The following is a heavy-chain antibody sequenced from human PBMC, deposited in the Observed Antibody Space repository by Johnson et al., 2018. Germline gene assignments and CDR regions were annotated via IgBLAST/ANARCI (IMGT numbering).Heavy chain of an antibody. Sequence: QVQLVQSGGGAVQPGRSLRLSCVASGFTFGDFVMYWVRQAPGKGLEWVTAISSDGRNTYSADYGRGRFTISRDNAKNTLHLQMNSLRPEDTAVYYCARDKAPYYFDWYFQFWGQGTLVTVSS. D-gene: IGHD3-22*01. J-gene: IGHJ1*01. V-gene: IGHV3-30*03. CDR1: GFTFGDFV. CDR2: ISSDGRNT. CDR3: ARDKAPYYFDWYFQF.